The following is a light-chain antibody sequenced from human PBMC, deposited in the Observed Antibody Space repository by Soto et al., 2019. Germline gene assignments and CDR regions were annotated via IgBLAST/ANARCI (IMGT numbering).Light chain of an antibody. Sequence: QSALTQPRSVSGSPGQSVTISCTGTSSDVGGYNYVSWYQQHPGKAPKLMIYEVSKRPSGVPDRFSGSKSGNTASLTISGRQAEEEADYYCCSYAGSDTLVFGGGTKLTVL. CDR1: SSDVGGYNY. J-gene: IGLJ2*01. V-gene: IGLV2-11*01. CDR3: CSYAGSDTLV. CDR2: EVS.